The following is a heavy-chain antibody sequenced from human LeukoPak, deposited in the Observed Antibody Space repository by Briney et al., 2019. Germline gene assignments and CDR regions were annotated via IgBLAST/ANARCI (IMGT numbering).Heavy chain of an antibody. J-gene: IGHJ6*03. CDR2: ISGGGVST. CDR1: GFTFSSYA. Sequence: GGSLRLSCAASGFTFSSYAMLWVRQAPGKGLEWVSSISGGGVSTYYTDSVKGRFTNSRDNSKNTLFLQMNSLRAEDTAVYYCAGNYYMDVWGKGTTVTVSS. V-gene: IGHV3-23*01. CDR3: AGNYYMDV.